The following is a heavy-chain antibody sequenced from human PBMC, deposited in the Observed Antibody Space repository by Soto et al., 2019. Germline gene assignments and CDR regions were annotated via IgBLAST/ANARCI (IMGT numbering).Heavy chain of an antibody. CDR1: GFTFSSYG. Sequence: QVQLVESGGGVVQPGRSLRLSCAASGFTFSSYGMHWVRQAPGKGLEWVAIISYDGSNRHYADSLNGRFTISRDDSKNTLYLQMNSLRAEDTAVYYCAKEMVWYCSVGRCYSGLDSWGQGTLVTVSS. V-gene: IGHV3-30*18. J-gene: IGHJ4*02. D-gene: IGHD2-15*01. CDR3: AKEMVWYCSVGRCYSGLDS. CDR2: ISYDGSNR.